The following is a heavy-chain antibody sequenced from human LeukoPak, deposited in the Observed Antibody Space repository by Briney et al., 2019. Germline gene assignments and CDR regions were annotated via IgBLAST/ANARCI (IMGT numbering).Heavy chain of an antibody. Sequence: PGGSLRLSCAASGFTFSSYWMHWVRQAPGKGLVWVSRINNDGSSTNYADSVKGRFTISRDNAKNTLYLQMHSLRAEDTAVYYCAREGDGYNDASDIWGQGTMVTVSS. J-gene: IGHJ3*02. D-gene: IGHD5-24*01. CDR2: INNDGSST. V-gene: IGHV3-74*01. CDR1: GFTFSSYW. CDR3: AREGDGYNDASDI.